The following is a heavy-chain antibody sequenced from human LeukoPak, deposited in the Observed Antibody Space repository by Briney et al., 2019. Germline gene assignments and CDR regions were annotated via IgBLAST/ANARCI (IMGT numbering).Heavy chain of an antibody. Sequence: GGSLRLSCAASGFTVSRNYMSWVRQAPGKGLEWVSVIYSGGSTYYADSVKGRFTISRDNSKNTLYLQMNSLRAEDTAVYYCARVTWELRPDYWGQGTLVTVSS. D-gene: IGHD1-26*01. CDR1: GFTVSRNY. CDR2: IYSGGST. J-gene: IGHJ4*02. V-gene: IGHV3-66*01. CDR3: ARVTWELRPDY.